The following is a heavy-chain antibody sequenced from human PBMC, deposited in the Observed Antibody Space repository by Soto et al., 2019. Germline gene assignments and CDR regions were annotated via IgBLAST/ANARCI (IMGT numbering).Heavy chain of an antibody. V-gene: IGHV3-30*03. Sequence: GGSLRLSCAASGFTFSSYGMHWVRQAPGKGLEWVAIISYDGSNTYYADSVKGRFTISRDNSKNTLYLQTNSLRAEDTAVYYCARGDIVLVPALDVWGQGTTVTVSS. D-gene: IGHD2-2*01. CDR2: ISYDGSNT. J-gene: IGHJ6*02. CDR3: ARGDIVLVPALDV. CDR1: GFTFSSYG.